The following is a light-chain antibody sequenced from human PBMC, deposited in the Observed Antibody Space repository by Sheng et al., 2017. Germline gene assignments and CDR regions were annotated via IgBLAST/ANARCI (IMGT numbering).Light chain of an antibody. V-gene: IGKV1-5*03. J-gene: IGKJ5*01. CDR3: QQYDSEIT. Sequence: DIQMTQSPSTLSASEGDGVSITCRASQSVRNWLAWYQQKPGKAPKLLIYKASTLQSGVPSRFSGSGSGTDFTLTISSLQPDDFATYYCQQYDSEITFGQGTRLEIK. CDR1: QSVRNW. CDR2: KAS.